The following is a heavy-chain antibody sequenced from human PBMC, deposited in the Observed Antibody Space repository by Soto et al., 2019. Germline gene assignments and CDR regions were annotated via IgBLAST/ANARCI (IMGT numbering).Heavy chain of an antibody. Sequence: QVRLVQSGAEVKKSGASMTVSCKTSGYTFSDYYILWVRQAPGQGLEWMGWINPDRGGTNYAQKFQGRVTMTRDTSISTAYLAFNSLRFDDTAIYYCVTAPPRLVNTDTYWNYWGQGTLVTVSS. D-gene: IGHD6-19*01. V-gene: IGHV1-2*02. CDR2: INPDRGGT. CDR1: GYTFSDYY. J-gene: IGHJ4*02. CDR3: VTAPPRLVNTDTYWNY.